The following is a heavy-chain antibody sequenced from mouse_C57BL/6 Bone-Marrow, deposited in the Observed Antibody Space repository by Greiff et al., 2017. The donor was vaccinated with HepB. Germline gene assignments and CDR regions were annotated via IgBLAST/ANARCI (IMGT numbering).Heavy chain of an antibody. J-gene: IGHJ4*01. CDR1: GYTFTSYG. CDR3: ARWDYGNYLDY. D-gene: IGHD2-1*01. CDR2: IYPRSGNT. Sequence: VQLQESGAELARPGASVKLSCKASGYTFTSYGISWVKQRTGQGLEWIGEIYPRSGNTYYNEKFKGKATLTADKSSSTAYMELRSLTSEDSAVYFCARWDYGNYLDYWGQGTSVTVSS. V-gene: IGHV1-81*01.